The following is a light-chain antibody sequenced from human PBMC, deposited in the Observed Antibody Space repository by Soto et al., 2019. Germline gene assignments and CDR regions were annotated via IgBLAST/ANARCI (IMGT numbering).Light chain of an antibody. CDR2: DAS. V-gene: IGKV1-33*01. CDR1: QDISSY. J-gene: IGKJ5*01. Sequence: DIQMTQSPSSLSASVGYRVTISCQSSQDISSYLNWYQQKPGKAPKLLIYDASNLETGVPSRFSGSGSGTDITFTISSLQPEDIATYYCQHYDNFPRAITFGQGTRLEIK. CDR3: QHYDNFPRAIT.